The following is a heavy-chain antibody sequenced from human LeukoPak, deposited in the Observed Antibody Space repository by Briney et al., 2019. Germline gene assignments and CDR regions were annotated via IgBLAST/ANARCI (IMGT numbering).Heavy chain of an antibody. D-gene: IGHD6-13*01. CDR2: ISYTGSA. Sequence: SETLSLTCIVSGASISTYYWSWFRQPPGKGLEWIGYISYTGSANYNPSLKSRVTMLVDTSMNQLSLRLTSVTAADTSVYYCAREAAVGTGGFDYWGQGTLVTVSS. CDR3: AREAAVGTGGFDY. CDR1: GASISTYY. V-gene: IGHV4-59*01. J-gene: IGHJ4*02.